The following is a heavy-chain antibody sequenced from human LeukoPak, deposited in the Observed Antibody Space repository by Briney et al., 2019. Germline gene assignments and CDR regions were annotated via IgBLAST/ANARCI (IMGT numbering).Heavy chain of an antibody. D-gene: IGHD3/OR15-3a*01. V-gene: IGHV4-4*02. CDR2: IWHSGYT. J-gene: IGHJ4*02. CDR3: ARMGLVISNFDY. CDR1: GGSISKTNW. Sequence: SETLSLTCAVSGGSISKTNWWSWVRQSPGTGLEWIGEIWHSGYTNYNPSLKSRVTMSVDMSKNEFSLTLSSVTAADTAVYYCARMGLVISNFDYWGQGSLVTVSS.